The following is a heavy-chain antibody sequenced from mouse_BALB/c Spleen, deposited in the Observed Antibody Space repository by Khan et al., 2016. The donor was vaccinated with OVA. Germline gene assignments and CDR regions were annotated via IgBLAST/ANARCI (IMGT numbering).Heavy chain of an antibody. CDR1: GFSLTSYG. D-gene: IGHD2-14*01. CDR2: IWSGGST. J-gene: IGHJ4*01. CDR3: ARICIGTTDYAIDY. Sequence: QVQLKESGPGLVQPSQSLSITCTVSGFSLTSYGVHWVRQSPGKGLEWWGVIWSGGSTDYNAAFISSLSISTDNSRSQVFFKMNSMQANDTAIYYCARICIGTTDYAIDYWGQGTSVTVSS. V-gene: IGHV2-2*02.